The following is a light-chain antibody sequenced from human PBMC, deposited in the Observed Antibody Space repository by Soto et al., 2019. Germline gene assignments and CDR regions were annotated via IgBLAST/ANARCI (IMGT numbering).Light chain of an antibody. CDR3: QQYNKWPFS. J-gene: IGKJ5*01. V-gene: IGKV3-15*01. Sequence: SPATLALSPGERATLSCRAGQGVTTNFAWYQQKSGQSPMLLIYDVSIRATGVPARFSGTGSETDFTLTISGLQSEDSAVYFCQQYNKWPFSFGQGTRLEIK. CDR1: QGVTTN. CDR2: DVS.